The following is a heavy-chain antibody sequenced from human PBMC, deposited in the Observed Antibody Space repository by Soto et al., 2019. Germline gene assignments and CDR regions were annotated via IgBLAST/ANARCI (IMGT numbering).Heavy chain of an antibody. D-gene: IGHD6-13*01. CDR2: IYYTGST. Sequence: IQSLTCSVSCSSISSYSCSWIRKPPGKGLEWIGYIYYTGSTNYNPPLKSRVTISVDTSKNQFSLKLSSVPAADTAVYYGAMFACWYYPPDYWGQGTVVTVSS. CDR3: AMFACWYYPPDY. V-gene: IGHV4-59*01. CDR1: CSSISSYS. J-gene: IGHJ4*02.